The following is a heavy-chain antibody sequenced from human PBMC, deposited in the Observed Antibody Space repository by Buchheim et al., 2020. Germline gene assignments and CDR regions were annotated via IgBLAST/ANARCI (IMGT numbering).Heavy chain of an antibody. CDR3: AKAAGDAFDI. CDR2: ISYDGSNK. CDR1: GFTFSSYG. J-gene: IGHJ3*02. V-gene: IGHV3-30*18. Sequence: QVQLVESGGGVVQPGRSLRLSCAASGFTFSSYGMHWVRQAPGKGLEWVAVISYDGSNKYYADSVKGRFTISRDNSKNTLYLQMNSLRAEDTAVYYCAKAAGDAFDIWGQGT.